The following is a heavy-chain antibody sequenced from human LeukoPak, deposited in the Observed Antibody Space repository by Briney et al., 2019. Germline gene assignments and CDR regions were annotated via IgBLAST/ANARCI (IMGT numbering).Heavy chain of an antibody. CDR1: GGSISSYY. V-gene: IGHV4-59*12. J-gene: IGHJ4*02. CDR2: IYYSGST. D-gene: IGHD4-23*01. CDR3: ARGTSYGGKGFGY. Sequence: SETLSLTCTVSGGSISSYYWSWIRQPPGKGLEWIGYIYYSGSTNYNPSLKSRVTISVDTSKNQFSLKLSSVTAADTAVYYCARGTSYGGKGFGYWGQGTLVTVSS.